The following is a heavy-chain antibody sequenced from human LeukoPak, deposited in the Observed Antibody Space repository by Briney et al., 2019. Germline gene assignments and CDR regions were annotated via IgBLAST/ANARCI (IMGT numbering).Heavy chain of an antibody. CDR3: ARAGYCSSTSCSVPLNWFDP. D-gene: IGHD2-2*01. CDR2: IYYSGST. V-gene: IGHV4-59*01. CDR1: GGSIRSYY. Sequence: WETLSLTCTVSGGSIRSYYWSWIRQPPGKGLEWIGSIYYSGSTNYNPSLKSRFTISVDASNNQFSLKLSSVTAADTAVYYCARAGYCSSTSCSVPLNWFDPWGQGTLVTVSS. J-gene: IGHJ5*02.